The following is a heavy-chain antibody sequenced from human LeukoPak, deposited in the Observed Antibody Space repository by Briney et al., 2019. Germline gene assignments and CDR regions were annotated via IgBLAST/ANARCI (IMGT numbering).Heavy chain of an antibody. CDR1: GFTFSSYW. CDR3: ARPRYCSSISCYFHAFDV. D-gene: IGHD2-2*01. J-gene: IGHJ3*01. CDR2: IKQDGSEK. Sequence: GGSLRLSCAASGFTFSSYWMSWVRQAPGKGLEWVANIKQDGSEKYYVDSLKGRFTISRDNAKNSLYLQMNSLRAEDTAVYYCARPRYCSSISCYFHAFDVWGQGTMVTVSS. V-gene: IGHV3-7*01.